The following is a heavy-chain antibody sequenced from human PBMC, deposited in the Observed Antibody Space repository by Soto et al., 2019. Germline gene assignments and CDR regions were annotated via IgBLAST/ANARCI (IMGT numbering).Heavy chain of an antibody. CDR3: AHRGEYNTDWNGGYLNY. J-gene: IGHJ4*02. D-gene: IGHD1-1*01. V-gene: IGHV2-5*02. CDR1: GFSLSTSGVG. Sequence: QITLKESGPTLVKPTQTLTLTCTFSGFSLSTSGVGVGWIRQPPGKALEWLVFIYWDDDKRYSPSLRSRLTITKDTPKNHVVLTMTNMAPVDTATYYCAHRGEYNTDWNGGYLNYWGQGTLVTVSS. CDR2: IYWDDDK.